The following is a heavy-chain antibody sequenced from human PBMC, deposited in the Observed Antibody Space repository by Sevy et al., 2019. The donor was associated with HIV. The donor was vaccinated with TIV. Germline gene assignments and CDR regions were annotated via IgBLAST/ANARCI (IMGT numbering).Heavy chain of an antibody. CDR3: ARGGAIYCSGGSCYDFDY. J-gene: IGHJ4*02. Sequence: GGSLRLSCAASGFTFSSYWMSWVRQAPGKGLEWVANIKQDGSEKYYVDSVKGRFTISRDNAKNSLYLQMHSLRAEDTAVYYCARGGAIYCSGGSCYDFDYWGQGTLVTVSS. CDR2: IKQDGSEK. V-gene: IGHV3-7*03. CDR1: GFTFSSYW. D-gene: IGHD2-15*01.